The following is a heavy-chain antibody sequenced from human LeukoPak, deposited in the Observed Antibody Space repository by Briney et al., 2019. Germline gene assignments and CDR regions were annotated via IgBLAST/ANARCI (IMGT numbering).Heavy chain of an antibody. CDR2: IIPIFGTA. Sequence: GASVKVSCKASGGTFSSYAISWVRQAPGQGLEWMGGIIPIFGTANYAQKFQGRVTITADESTSTAYMELSSLRSEDTAVYYCARVESLGMATIDYYYYGMDVWGQGTTVTVSS. D-gene: IGHD5-24*01. V-gene: IGHV1-69*13. CDR1: GGTFSSYA. CDR3: ARVESLGMATIDYYYYGMDV. J-gene: IGHJ6*02.